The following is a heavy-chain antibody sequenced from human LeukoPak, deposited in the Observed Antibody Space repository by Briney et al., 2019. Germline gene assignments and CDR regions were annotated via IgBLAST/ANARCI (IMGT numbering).Heavy chain of an antibody. CDR2: IYSGGST. Sequence: PGGSLRLSCAASGFTVSSRYMNWVRQAPGKGLEWVSVIYSGGSTYYADSVEGRFTISRDNSKNTLYLQMNSLRVEDTAVYYCARDGNYYDSSGYYYGTHGMDVWGQGTTVTVSS. CDR3: ARDGNYYDSSGYYYGTHGMDV. D-gene: IGHD3-22*01. J-gene: IGHJ6*02. CDR1: GFTVSSRY. V-gene: IGHV3-53*01.